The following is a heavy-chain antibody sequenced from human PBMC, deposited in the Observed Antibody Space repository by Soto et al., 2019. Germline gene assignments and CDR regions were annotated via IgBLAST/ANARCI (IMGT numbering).Heavy chain of an antibody. CDR2: ISAYNGNT. Sequence: QVQLVQSGAEVKKPGASVKVSCKASGYTFTSYGISWVRQAPGQGLERMGWISAYNGNTNYAQKLQGRVTMTTDTSTSTAYMELRSMRSDDTAVYYCARTMYYDILTGYYTCNWFDPWGQGTLVTVSS. CDR1: GYTFTSYG. CDR3: ARTMYYDILTGYYTCNWFDP. J-gene: IGHJ5*02. D-gene: IGHD3-9*01. V-gene: IGHV1-18*01.